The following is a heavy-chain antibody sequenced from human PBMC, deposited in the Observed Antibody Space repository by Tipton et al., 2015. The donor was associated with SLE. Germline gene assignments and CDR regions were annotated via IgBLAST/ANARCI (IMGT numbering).Heavy chain of an antibody. D-gene: IGHD3-22*01. CDR3: AKGPGGYARADY. Sequence: SLRLSCAAPGFSFSTVGMHWVRQAPGKGLERAAFIRDDGSNKYYANFVKGRFTVPKDNSKITLYLLMSRLRPEDTGVYFCAKGPGGYARADYWGQGTLVTVSS. CDR1: GFSFSTVG. J-gene: IGHJ4*02. V-gene: IGHV3-30*02. CDR2: IRDDGSNK.